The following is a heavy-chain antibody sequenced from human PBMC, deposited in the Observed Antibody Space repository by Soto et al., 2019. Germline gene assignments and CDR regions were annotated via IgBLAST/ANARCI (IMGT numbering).Heavy chain of an antibody. V-gene: IGHV1-2*04. D-gene: IGHD1-26*01. CDR2: INPNSGGT. CDR3: ARVGATPYYFDY. CDR1: GYTFTNFG. Sequence: VKVSCTASGYTFTNFGISWVRQAPGQGLEWMGWINPNSGGTNYAQKFQGWVTMTRDTSISTAYMELSRLRSDDTAVYYCARVGATPYYFDYWGQGTLVTVSS. J-gene: IGHJ4*02.